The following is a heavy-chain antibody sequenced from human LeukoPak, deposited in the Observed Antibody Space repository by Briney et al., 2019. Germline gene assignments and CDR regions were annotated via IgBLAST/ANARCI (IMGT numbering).Heavy chain of an antibody. V-gene: IGHV3-23*01. J-gene: IGHJ4*02. D-gene: IGHD3-10*01. Sequence: GGSLRLSCTVSGFTVSTNSMSWVRQAPGKGLEWVSDINGSGGSTYYADSVKGRFTISRDNSKNTLYLQMNSLRADDTALYYCATTYGSGSNYYWGQGILVTVSS. CDR1: GFTVSTNS. CDR2: INGSGGST. CDR3: ATTYGSGSNYY.